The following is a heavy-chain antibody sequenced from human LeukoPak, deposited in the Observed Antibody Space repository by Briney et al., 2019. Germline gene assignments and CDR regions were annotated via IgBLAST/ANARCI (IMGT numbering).Heavy chain of an antibody. V-gene: IGHV4-59*12. Sequence: SETLSLTCTVSRGSINSYYWSWIRQPPGKGLEWIGSIYYSGSTYYNPSLKSRVTISVDTSKNQFSLKLSSVTAADTAVYYCARGRIVVVMSSWGQGTLVTVSS. CDR2: IYYSGST. J-gene: IGHJ4*02. CDR3: ARGRIVVVMSS. D-gene: IGHD3-22*01. CDR1: RGSINSYY.